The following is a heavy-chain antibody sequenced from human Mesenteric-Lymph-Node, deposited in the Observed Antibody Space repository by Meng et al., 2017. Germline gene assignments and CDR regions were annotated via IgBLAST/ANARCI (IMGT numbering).Heavy chain of an antibody. J-gene: IGHJ2*01. CDR3: ASLYGDSSVWYLDL. D-gene: IGHD4-17*01. CDR2: IYYSGST. Sequence: QGLRQESGPGLGKPSQPLSLTCIVSGGSISSGNHYWSWIRQPPGQGLEYIGYIYYSGSTYYNPSLKSRVIISVDTSKNQFSLRLNSVTAADTAVYYCASLYGDSSVWYLDLWGRGTLVTVSS. CDR1: GGSISSGNHY. V-gene: IGHV4-30-4*01.